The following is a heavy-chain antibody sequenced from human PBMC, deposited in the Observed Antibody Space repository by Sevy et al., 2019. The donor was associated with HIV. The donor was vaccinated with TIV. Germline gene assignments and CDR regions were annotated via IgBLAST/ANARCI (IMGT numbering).Heavy chain of an antibody. D-gene: IGHD5-18*01. J-gene: IGHJ4*02. CDR2: IYYSGST. CDR3: ARGVAPYSYGYRDHHGGFDY. V-gene: IGHV4-59*01. CDR1: GGSISSYY. Sequence: SETLSLTCTVSGGSISSYYWSWIRQPPGKGLEWIGYIYYSGSTNYNPSLKSRVTISVDTSKNQFSLKLSSVTAADTAVYYWARGVAPYSYGYRDHHGGFDYWGQGTLVTVSS.